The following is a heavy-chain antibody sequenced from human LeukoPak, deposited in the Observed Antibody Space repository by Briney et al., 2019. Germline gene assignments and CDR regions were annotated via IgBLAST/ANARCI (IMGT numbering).Heavy chain of an antibody. V-gene: IGHV4-39*01. CDR2: IYYSGNT. D-gene: IGHD6-19*01. Sequence: SETLSLTCTVSGGSISSSSYYWGWIRQPPGKGLEWIGSIYYSGNTYYNPSLKSRVTISVDTSKNQFSLKLSSVTVADTAVYYCARHQAGNFDYWGQGTLVTVSS. J-gene: IGHJ4*02. CDR3: ARHQAGNFDY. CDR1: GGSISSSSYY.